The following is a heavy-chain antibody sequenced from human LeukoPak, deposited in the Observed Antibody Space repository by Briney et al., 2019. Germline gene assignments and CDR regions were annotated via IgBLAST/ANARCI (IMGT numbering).Heavy chain of an antibody. D-gene: IGHD3-22*01. V-gene: IGHV3-23*01. CDR2: ISGSGGST. Sequence: PGGSLRLSCAASGFTFSSYAMSWVRQAPGKGLEWVSAISGSGGSTYYADSVKGRFTISRDNSKNTLYLQMNSLRAEDTAVYYCAKDTVYYDSSGYYPDGAFDIWGQGTMVTVSS. CDR1: GFTFSSYA. CDR3: AKDTVYYDSSGYYPDGAFDI. J-gene: IGHJ3*02.